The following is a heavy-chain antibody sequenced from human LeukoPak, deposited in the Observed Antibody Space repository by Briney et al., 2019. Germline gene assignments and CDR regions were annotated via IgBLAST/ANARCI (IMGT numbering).Heavy chain of an antibody. J-gene: IGHJ4*02. D-gene: IGHD2-15*01. CDR2: ISSNGGST. CDR1: GFTFSSYA. V-gene: IGHV3-64*01. CDR3: ARDRFCSGGSCYSGFDY. Sequence: PGGSLRLSCAASGFTFSSYAMHWVRQAPGKGLEYVSAISSNGGSTYYANSVKGRFIISRDNSKNTLYLQMGSLRAEDMAVYYCARDRFCSGGSCYSGFDYWGQGTLVTVSS.